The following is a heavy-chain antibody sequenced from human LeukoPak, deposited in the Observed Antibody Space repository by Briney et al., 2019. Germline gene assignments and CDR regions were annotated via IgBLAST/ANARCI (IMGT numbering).Heavy chain of an antibody. V-gene: IGHV4-4*07. J-gene: IGHJ6*03. Sequence: PSETLSLTCTVSGGSISSYYRSCIREPAGEGLEWIGRIYTSGSTNYNPSLKSRVTMSVDTSKNQFSLKLSSVTAADTAVYYCARDWRPYCSSTSCYYYYYMDVWGKGTTVTVSS. CDR3: ARDWRPYCSSTSCYYYYYMDV. CDR1: GGSISSYY. D-gene: IGHD2-2*01. CDR2: IYTSGST.